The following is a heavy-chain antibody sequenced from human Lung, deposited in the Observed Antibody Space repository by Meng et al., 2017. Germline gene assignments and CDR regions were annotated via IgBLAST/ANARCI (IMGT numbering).Heavy chain of an antibody. D-gene: IGHD3-16*01. CDR2: IIPILERA. V-gene: IGHV1-69*02. J-gene: IGHJ4*02. CDR1: GVTVSRYS. Sequence: QVQLVQSGAEVKKPGSSVKVACKASGVTVSRYSFSLVRQAPGQGLEWMGRIIPILERANYAQKFQGRVTITADISTTTAYMEMRSLRSEDTAVYYCASAMGNYVPATNEWTPSYFDYWGRGTLVTVSS. CDR3: ASAMGNYVPATNEWTPSYFDY.